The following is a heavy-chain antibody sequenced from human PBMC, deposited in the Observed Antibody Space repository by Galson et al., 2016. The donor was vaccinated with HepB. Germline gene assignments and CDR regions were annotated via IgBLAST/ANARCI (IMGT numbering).Heavy chain of an antibody. CDR2: IIPLFGTA. CDR3: AKDRSDFWSGYNQYYFDC. CDR1: GGTFSSYG. J-gene: IGHJ4*02. Sequence: SVKVSCKASGGTFSSYGISWVRQAPGQGLEWLGGIIPLFGTANYAQKFQGRVTITADESTCTAYMELSSLRSEDTAVYYCAKDRSDFWSGYNQYYFDCWGQGTLVTVSS. D-gene: IGHD3-3*01. V-gene: IGHV1-69*13.